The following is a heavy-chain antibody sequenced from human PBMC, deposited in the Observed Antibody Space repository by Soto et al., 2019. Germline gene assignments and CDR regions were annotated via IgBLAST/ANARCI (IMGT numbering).Heavy chain of an antibody. V-gene: IGHV4-61*01. Sequence: QVQLQESGPGLVKPSETLSLTCTVSGGSVRSGNHYWSWIRQPPGKGLEWIGYSYYSGSTSLNPSLKSRVTISVDTSTNQFSLKMSSVTAADTAVYYCARDGPYSYGGPVTGNGVDSWGQGTLVTVSS. CDR3: ARDGPYSYGGPVTGNGVDS. CDR2: SYYSGST. CDR1: GGSVRSGNHY. J-gene: IGHJ4*02. D-gene: IGHD5-18*01.